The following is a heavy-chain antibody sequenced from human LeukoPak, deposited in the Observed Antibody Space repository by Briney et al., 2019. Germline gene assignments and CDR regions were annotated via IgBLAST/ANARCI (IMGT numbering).Heavy chain of an antibody. CDR3: AKDRRDGYNYFDY. Sequence: GGSLRLSCAASGFTFSSYGMHWVRQAPGKGLEWVAVISYDGSNKYYADSVKGRFTISRDNSKNTLYLQMNSLRAEDTAVYYCAKDRRDGYNYFDYWGQGTLVTVSS. D-gene: IGHD5-24*01. CDR2: ISYDGSNK. V-gene: IGHV3-30*18. CDR1: GFTFSSYG. J-gene: IGHJ4*02.